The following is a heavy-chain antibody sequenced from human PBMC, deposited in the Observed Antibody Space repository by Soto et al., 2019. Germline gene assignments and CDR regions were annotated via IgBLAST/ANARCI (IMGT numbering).Heavy chain of an antibody. D-gene: IGHD6-13*01. Sequence: QLQLQESGPGLVKPSETLSLTCTVSGGSISSSSYYWGWIRQPPGKGLEWIGSIYYSGSTYYNPSLKSRVTISVDTSKNQFSLKLSSVTAADTAVYYCASITIGYSSQRMGEDAFDIWGQGTMVTVSS. CDR1: GGSISSSSYY. CDR2: IYYSGST. J-gene: IGHJ3*02. V-gene: IGHV4-39*01. CDR3: ASITIGYSSQRMGEDAFDI.